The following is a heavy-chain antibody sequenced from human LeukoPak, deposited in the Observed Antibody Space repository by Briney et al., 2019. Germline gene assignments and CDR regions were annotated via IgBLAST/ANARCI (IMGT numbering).Heavy chain of an antibody. CDR3: AKYSSSWYFDY. CDR2: INWNGGST. D-gene: IGHD6-13*01. CDR1: GFTFDDYG. J-gene: IGHJ4*02. Sequence: GGSLRLSCAASGFTFDDYGMSWVRQAPGKGLEWVSGINWNGGSTGYADSVKGRFTISRDNSKNTLYLQMNSLRAEDTAVYYCAKYSSSWYFDYWGQGTLVTVSS. V-gene: IGHV3-20*04.